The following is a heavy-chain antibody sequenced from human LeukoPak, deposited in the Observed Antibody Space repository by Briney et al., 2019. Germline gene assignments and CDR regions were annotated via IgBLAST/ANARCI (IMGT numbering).Heavy chain of an antibody. D-gene: IGHD5-12*01. V-gene: IGHV3-30*03. Sequence: PGGSLRLSCAASGFTFSSYGMSWVRQAPGKGLEWVAVISYDGSNKYYADSVKGRFTISRDNSKNTLYLQMNSLRAEDTAVYYCAAGRGYSGYASDDRGFDYWGQGSLVTVSS. J-gene: IGHJ4*02. CDR3: AAGRGYSGYASDDRGFDY. CDR2: ISYDGSNK. CDR1: GFTFSSYG.